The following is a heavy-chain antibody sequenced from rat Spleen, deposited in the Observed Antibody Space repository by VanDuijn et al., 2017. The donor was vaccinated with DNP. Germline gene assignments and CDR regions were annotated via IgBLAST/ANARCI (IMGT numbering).Heavy chain of an antibody. V-gene: IGHV5-31*01. Sequence: EVQLVESGGDLVQPGRSLKLSCVASRFTFNSYWMAWIRQVPGKGLEWVASVPSSGGSTYYPDSVKGRFIISRDNARNTLYLQMNSLRSEDTATYYCAIANGNYWGQGVMVTVSS. J-gene: IGHJ2*01. D-gene: IGHD4-1*01. CDR1: RFTFNSYW. CDR2: VPSSGGST. CDR3: AIANGNY.